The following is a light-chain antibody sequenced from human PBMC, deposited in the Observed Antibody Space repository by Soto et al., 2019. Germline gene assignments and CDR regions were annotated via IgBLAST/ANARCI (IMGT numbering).Light chain of an antibody. V-gene: IGLV3-21*02. CDR3: QVWDSSRDHYV. CDR2: DDS. CDR1: DIGSKS. J-gene: IGLJ1*01. Sequence: SYELTQPPSVSVAPGQTARLTCGGNDIGSKSVHWHQQRPGQAPVLVLYDDSDRPPWIPDRFSGSNSGKTATLTISRVEAGDEADYYCQVWDSSRDHYVFGTGTKLTVL.